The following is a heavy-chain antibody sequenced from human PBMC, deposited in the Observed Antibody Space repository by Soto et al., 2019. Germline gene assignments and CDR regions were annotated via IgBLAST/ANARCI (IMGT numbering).Heavy chain of an antibody. CDR1: GYTFTSYG. J-gene: IGHJ4*02. D-gene: IGHD2-15*01. V-gene: IGHV1-18*01. CDR3: AISSWSSLGYCSGGSCYFDY. Sequence: ASVKVSCKASGYTFTSYGISWVRQAPGQGLEWMGWISAYNGNTNYAQKLQGRVTMTTDTSTSTAYMELRSLRSDDTAVYYCAISSWSSLGYCSGGSCYFDYWGQGTLVTVSS. CDR2: ISAYNGNT.